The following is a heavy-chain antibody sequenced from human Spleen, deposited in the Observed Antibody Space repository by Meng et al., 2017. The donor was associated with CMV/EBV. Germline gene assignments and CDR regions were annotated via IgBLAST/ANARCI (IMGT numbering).Heavy chain of an antibody. D-gene: IGHD2/OR15-2a*01. Sequence: GESLKISCTASGFTFNDYGMHWIRQTPDKGLEWVSFIRYDGSGSYYAHSVTGRFTVSRDNSKNTLYLQMNNLRVEETARYYCAKTTWDKWGQGTLVTVSS. J-gene: IGHJ4*02. V-gene: IGHV3-30*02. CDR3: AKTTWDK. CDR2: IRYDGSGS. CDR1: GFTFNDYG.